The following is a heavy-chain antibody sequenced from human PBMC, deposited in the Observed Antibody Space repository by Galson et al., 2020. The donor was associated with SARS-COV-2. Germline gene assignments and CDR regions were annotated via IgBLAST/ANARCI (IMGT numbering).Heavy chain of an antibody. CDR2: IYYSGDT. CDR1: GDSISSGEHY. V-gene: IGHV4-30-4*08. Sequence: SQTLSLTCAFSGDSISSGEHYWSCIRQSPGKGLEWNGYIYYSGDTYYNPSLRSRVSMSVDTSKNQFSLELTSATAADTAVYYCARQEGATTPSLFDYWGQGTLVTVSS. J-gene: IGHJ4*02. CDR3: ARQEGATTPSLFDY. D-gene: IGHD1-26*01.